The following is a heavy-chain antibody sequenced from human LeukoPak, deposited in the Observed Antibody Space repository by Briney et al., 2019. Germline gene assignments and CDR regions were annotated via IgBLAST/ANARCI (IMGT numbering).Heavy chain of an antibody. CDR1: GFTFRSYD. CDR3: AKSAIFGVVKTVFDY. D-gene: IGHD3-3*01. Sequence: GGSLRLSCAASGFTFRSYDMSWVRQAPGKGLEWVSGISGSVGSTYYADSVKGRFTISRNNSNNTVYLQMNRLRAEDTAVYYCAKSAIFGVVKTVFDYWGQGTLVTVSS. CDR2: ISGSVGST. J-gene: IGHJ4*02. V-gene: IGHV3-23*01.